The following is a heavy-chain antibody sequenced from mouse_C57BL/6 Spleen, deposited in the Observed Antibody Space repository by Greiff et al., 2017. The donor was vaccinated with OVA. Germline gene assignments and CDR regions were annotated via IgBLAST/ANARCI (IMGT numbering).Heavy chain of an antibody. CDR3: TGQAGYFYFDY. V-gene: IGHV6-6*01. Sequence: DVHLVESGGGLVQPGGSMKLSCAASGFTFSDAWMDWVRQSPEKGLEWVAEIRNKANNHATYYAESVKGRFTISRDDSKSSVYLQMNSLRAEDTGIYYCTGQAGYFYFDYWGQGTTLTVSS. CDR2: IRNKANNHAT. D-gene: IGHD2-3*01. J-gene: IGHJ2*01. CDR1: GFTFSDAW.